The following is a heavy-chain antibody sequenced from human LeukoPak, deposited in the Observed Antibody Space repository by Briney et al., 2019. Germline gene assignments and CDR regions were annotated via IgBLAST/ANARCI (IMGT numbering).Heavy chain of an antibody. Sequence: GASVKVSCKASGYTFTGYYMHWVRQAPGQGLEWMGWINPNSGGTNYAQKFQGRVTMTRDTSISTAYMELSRLRSDDTAVYYCARDYGYCTGGVCRRTSDAFDIWGQGTMVTVSS. V-gene: IGHV1-2*02. D-gene: IGHD2-8*02. CDR1: GYTFTGYY. J-gene: IGHJ3*02. CDR3: ARDYGYCTGGVCRRTSDAFDI. CDR2: INPNSGGT.